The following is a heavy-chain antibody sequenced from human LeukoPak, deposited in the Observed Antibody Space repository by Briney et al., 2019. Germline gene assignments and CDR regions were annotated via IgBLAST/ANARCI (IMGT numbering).Heavy chain of an antibody. J-gene: IGHJ4*02. CDR1: GYTFTTSW. CDR2: IYLDDSDT. CDR3: ARQRSSGWYVDS. Sequence: GESLKISCKGSGYTFTTSWIGWVRQMPGKGLEWMGIIYLDDSDTRYSPSFQGQVTISADKSISTAYLQWSSLKASDTAMYYCARQRSSGWYVDSWGQGTLVTVSS. D-gene: IGHD6-25*01. V-gene: IGHV5-51*01.